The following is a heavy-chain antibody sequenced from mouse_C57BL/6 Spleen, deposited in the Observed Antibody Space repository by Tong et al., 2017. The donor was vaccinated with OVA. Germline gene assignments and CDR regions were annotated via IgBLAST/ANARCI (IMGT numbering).Heavy chain of an antibody. V-gene: IGHV1-18*01. Sequence: EVQLQQSGPELVKPGASVKMSCKASGYTFTDYNMDWVKQSHGKSLEWIGDINPNNGGTIYNQKFKGKATLTVDKSSSTAYMELRSLTSEDTAVYYCANYDYGLFAYWGQGTTLTVSS. CDR3: ANYDYGLFAY. CDR1: GYTFTDYN. D-gene: IGHD2-4*01. J-gene: IGHJ2*01. CDR2: INPNNGGT.